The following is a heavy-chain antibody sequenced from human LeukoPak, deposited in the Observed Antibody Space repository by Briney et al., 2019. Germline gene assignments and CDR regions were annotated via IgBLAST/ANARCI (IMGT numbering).Heavy chain of an antibody. D-gene: IGHD2-15*01. CDR2: INHSGST. V-gene: IGHV4-34*01. CDR1: GGSFSGYY. Sequence: SETLSLTRAVYGGSFSGYYWSWIRQPPGKGLEWIGEINHSGSTNYNPSLKSRVTISVDTSKNQFSLKLSSVTAADTAVYYCARDIVVVVAATLYYYYGMDVWGKGTTVTVSS. J-gene: IGHJ6*04. CDR3: ARDIVVVVAATLYYYYGMDV.